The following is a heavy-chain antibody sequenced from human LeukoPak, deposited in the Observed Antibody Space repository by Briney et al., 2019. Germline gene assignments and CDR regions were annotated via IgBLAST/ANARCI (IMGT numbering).Heavy chain of an antibody. CDR1: GGSISSYY. CDR2: IYTSGST. D-gene: IGHD3-3*01. J-gene: IGHJ4*02. Sequence: PSETLSLTCTVSGGSISSYYWSWIRQPAGKGLEWIGRIYTSGSTNYNPSLKSRVTISLDTSKDQFSLRLSSVTAADTAVYYCAREGGGFWSGYPFDYWGQGTLVTVSS. V-gene: IGHV4-4*07. CDR3: AREGGGFWSGYPFDY.